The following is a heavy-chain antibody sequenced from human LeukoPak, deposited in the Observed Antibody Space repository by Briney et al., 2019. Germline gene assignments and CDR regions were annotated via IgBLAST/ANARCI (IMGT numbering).Heavy chain of an antibody. CDR1: GFTFSSYA. V-gene: IGHV3-23*01. J-gene: IGHJ4*02. CDR3: AKPPLDYYDSSDYVDY. Sequence: GGSLRLSCAASGFTFSSYAMSWVRQAPGKGLEWVSAISGSGGSTYYADSVKGRFTISRDNSKNTLYLQMNSLRAEDTAVYYCAKPPLDYYDSSDYVDYWGQGTLVTVSS. D-gene: IGHD3-22*01. CDR2: ISGSGGST.